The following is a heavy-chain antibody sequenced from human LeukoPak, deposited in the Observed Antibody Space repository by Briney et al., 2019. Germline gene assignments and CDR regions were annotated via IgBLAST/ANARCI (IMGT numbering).Heavy chain of an antibody. D-gene: IGHD3-22*01. Sequence: GGSLRLSCAASGFTVSSNYMSWVRQAPGKGLEWVSVIYSGGSTYYADSVKGRFTISRDNSKNTLYLQMNSLRAEDTAVYYCARELGYYDSSGYYGYWGQGALVTVSS. V-gene: IGHV3-66*01. CDR2: IYSGGST. CDR3: ARELGYYDSSGYYGY. CDR1: GFTVSSNY. J-gene: IGHJ4*02.